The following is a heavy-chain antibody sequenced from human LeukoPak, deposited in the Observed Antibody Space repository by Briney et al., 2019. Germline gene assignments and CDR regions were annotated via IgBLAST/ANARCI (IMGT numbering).Heavy chain of an antibody. J-gene: IGHJ4*02. CDR3: ATTYYYDSSGYYYLDY. CDR2: IYYGGST. Sequence: SETLSLTCTVSGGSISSGGYYWSWIRQHPGKGLEWIGYIYYGGSTYYNPSLKSRVTISVDTSKNQFPLKLNSVTPADTAVYYCATTYYYDSSGYYYLDYWGQGTLVTVSS. V-gene: IGHV4-31*03. D-gene: IGHD3-22*01. CDR1: GGSISSGGYY.